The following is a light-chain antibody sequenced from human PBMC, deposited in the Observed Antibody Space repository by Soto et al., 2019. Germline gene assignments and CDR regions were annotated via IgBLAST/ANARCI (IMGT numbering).Light chain of an antibody. Sequence: QSVLTQPPSASGTPGQRVTISCSGSSLNLGSYTVNWYQHLPGTAPKLLIYSNHQRPSGVSDRFSGSKSGTAASLAISGRQSEDEADDYCAPWDDNLNGPVFGGGTKLTVL. CDR3: APWDDNLNGPV. CDR2: SNH. V-gene: IGLV1-44*01. J-gene: IGLJ2*01. CDR1: SLNLGSYT.